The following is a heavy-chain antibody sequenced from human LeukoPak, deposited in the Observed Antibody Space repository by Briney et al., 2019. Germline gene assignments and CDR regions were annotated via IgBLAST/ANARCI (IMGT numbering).Heavy chain of an antibody. D-gene: IGHD6-13*01. CDR1: GFSLSTSGMC. Sequence: SGPTLVNPTQTLTLTCTFSGFSLSTSGMCVSWIRQPPGKALEWLALIDWDDDKYYSTSLKTWLTISKDTSKNQVVLTMTNMDPVDTATYYCARTAAAAGTPYYYYGMDVWGQGTTVTVSS. V-gene: IGHV2-70*01. CDR3: ARTAAAAGTPYYYYGMDV. J-gene: IGHJ6*02. CDR2: IDWDDDK.